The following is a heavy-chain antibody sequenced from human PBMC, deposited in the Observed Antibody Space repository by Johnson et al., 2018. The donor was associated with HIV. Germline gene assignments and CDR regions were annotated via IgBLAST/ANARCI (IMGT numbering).Heavy chain of an antibody. J-gene: IGHJ3*02. Sequence: VQLVESGGGLVQPGGSLRLSCAASGITVSSNYMTWVRQAPGKGLEWVSVISSGDDTWYAGSVTGRFTISRDNSKNTLYLQMNSLRAEDTAVYYCARGCRDGYTCDAFDIWGQGTLVTVSS. D-gene: IGHD5-24*01. V-gene: IGHV3-66*01. CDR3: ARGCRDGYTCDAFDI. CDR1: GITVSSNY. CDR2: ISSGDDT.